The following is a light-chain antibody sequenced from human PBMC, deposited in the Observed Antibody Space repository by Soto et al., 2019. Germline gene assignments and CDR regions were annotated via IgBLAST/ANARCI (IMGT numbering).Light chain of an antibody. Sequence: EIVMTQSPATLSVSPWERATLSCRASQSVSSNLAWYQQKPGQAPRLLIYDASTRAPGIPARFSGSGSGTEFTLTISSLQYEDFAVYDCQQYSAWWTFGQGTTVEIK. CDR3: QQYSAWWT. CDR1: QSVSSN. CDR2: DAS. J-gene: IGKJ1*01. V-gene: IGKV3-15*01.